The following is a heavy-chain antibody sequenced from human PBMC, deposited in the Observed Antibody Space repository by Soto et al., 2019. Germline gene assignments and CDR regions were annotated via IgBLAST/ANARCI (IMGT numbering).Heavy chain of an antibody. Sequence: EVQLVESGGGLVQPGGSLRLSCVASGFTFSTYSMNWIRQAPGKGLEWLSYISSSGSTIYYADSVKGRFTISRDNAKNSLYRQMNSLRDEDTAVYYCARDGKTFDSWGQGTMVTVSS. CDR3: ARDGKTFDS. CDR1: GFTFSTYS. V-gene: IGHV3-48*02. D-gene: IGHD1-26*01. CDR2: ISSSGSTI. J-gene: IGHJ3*02.